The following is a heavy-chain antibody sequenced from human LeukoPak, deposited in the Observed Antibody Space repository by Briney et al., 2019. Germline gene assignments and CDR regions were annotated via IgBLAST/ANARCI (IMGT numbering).Heavy chain of an antibody. D-gene: IGHD4-23*01. J-gene: IGHJ4*02. Sequence: GGSLRLSCAASGFTFSSYAMHWVRQTPGEALEWVAVISYDGSQKYYAESVKGRFTVSRDNSKNTVYLQMNSLRREDTAVYYCARDGGRWLPHEYWGQGTLVTVSS. CDR2: ISYDGSQK. CDR1: GFTFSSYA. CDR3: ARDGGRWLPHEY. V-gene: IGHV3-30*04.